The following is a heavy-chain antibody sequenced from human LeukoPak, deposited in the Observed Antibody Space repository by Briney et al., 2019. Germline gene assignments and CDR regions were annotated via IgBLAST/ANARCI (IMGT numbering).Heavy chain of an antibody. CDR1: GFTFDDYA. D-gene: IGHD3-9*01. Sequence: PGRSLRLSCAASGFTFDDYAMHWVRQAPGKGLEWVSGISWNSGSIGYADSVKGRFTISRDNAKNSLYLQMNSLRAEDMALYYCAKASGSLTYHDILTGYYYFDYWGQGTLVTVSS. CDR2: ISWNSGSI. V-gene: IGHV3-9*03. CDR3: AKASGSLTYHDILTGYYYFDY. J-gene: IGHJ4*02.